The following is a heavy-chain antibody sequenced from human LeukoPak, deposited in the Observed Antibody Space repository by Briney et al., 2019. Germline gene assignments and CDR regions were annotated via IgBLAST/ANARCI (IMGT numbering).Heavy chain of an antibody. V-gene: IGHV3-21*01. Sequence: PGGSLRLSCAASGLTFSSHSMNWVRQAPGKGLEWVSSISSSSSYIYYADSVKGRFTISRDNAKNSLYLQMNSLRAEDTAVYYCARTKPSMVRGSTDAFDIWGQGTMVTVSS. D-gene: IGHD3-10*01. CDR2: ISSSSSYI. CDR1: GLTFSSHS. J-gene: IGHJ3*02. CDR3: ARTKPSMVRGSTDAFDI.